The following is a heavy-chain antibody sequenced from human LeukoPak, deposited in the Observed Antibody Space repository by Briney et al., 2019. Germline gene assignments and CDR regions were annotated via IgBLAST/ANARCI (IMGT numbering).Heavy chain of an antibody. V-gene: IGHV3-48*03. CDR1: GFTFSSYA. CDR2: IGGSGATI. Sequence: GGSLRLSCAASGFTFSSYAMNWVRQLPGKRLEWVSYIGGSGATIPYADSVKGRFTVSRDNDKRSLFQQMNSLRAEDTAVYHCVRDMGYCSGGSCYGRRNSDAGGQGTLVTVSS. J-gene: IGHJ4*03. CDR3: VRDMGYCSGGSCYGRRNSDA. D-gene: IGHD2-15*01.